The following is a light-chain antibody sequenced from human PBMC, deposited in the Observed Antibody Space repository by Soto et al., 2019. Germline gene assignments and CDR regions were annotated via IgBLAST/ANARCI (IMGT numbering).Light chain of an antibody. CDR2: GTS. Sequence: QSVLTQPPSVSGAPGQRVTIACTGNNSNIGTGFDVHWYRHFPGAAPKLLLSGTSHRPSGVPDRFSGSKSGTSASLAITGLQAEDEADYHCFSHAGSDNWGVFGGGTKLTVL. CDR1: NSNIGTGFD. J-gene: IGLJ3*02. V-gene: IGLV1-40*01. CDR3: FSHAGSDNWGV.